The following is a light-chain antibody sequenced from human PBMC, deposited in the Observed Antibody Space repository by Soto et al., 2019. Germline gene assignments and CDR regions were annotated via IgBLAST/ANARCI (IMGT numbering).Light chain of an antibody. CDR1: GSDIAVYDF. V-gene: IGLV2-8*01. Sequence: QSALTQPPSASGSPGQSVTIPCAGTGSDIAVYDFVSWYQQHPDKAPKLIIYEVHKRPSGVPDRFSASKSGSTASLTVSGLQAEDEPDYYCSSFAGDNTLVFGGGTKLTVL. CDR3: SSFAGDNTLV. CDR2: EVH. J-gene: IGLJ2*01.